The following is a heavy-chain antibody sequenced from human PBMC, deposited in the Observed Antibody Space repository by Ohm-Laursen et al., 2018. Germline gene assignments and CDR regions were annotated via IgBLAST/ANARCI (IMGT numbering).Heavy chain of an antibody. CDR2: IKQDGSET. Sequence: GSLRLSCAASGFTLSSYWMSWVRQAPGKGLEWEANIKQDGSETNYVNSVKGRFTTSRDNAKNSLYLQMTSLRAEDTAVYYCARLYIGSFHFDFWGQGTLATVSS. V-gene: IGHV3-7*01. J-gene: IGHJ4*02. CDR1: GFTLSSYW. CDR3: ARLYIGSFHFDF. D-gene: IGHD1-26*01.